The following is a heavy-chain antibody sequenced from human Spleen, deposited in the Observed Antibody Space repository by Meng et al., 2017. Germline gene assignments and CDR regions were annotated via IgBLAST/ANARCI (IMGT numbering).Heavy chain of an antibody. J-gene: IGHJ6*02. D-gene: IGHD3-9*01. CDR2: INHSGST. CDR1: GGSFSGYY. Sequence: GSLRLSCAVYGGSFSGYYWSWIRQPPGKGLEWIGEINHSGSTNYNPSLKSRVTISVDTSKNQFSLKLSSVTAADTAVYYCARFYYDILTGTPYGMDVWGQGTTVTVSS. V-gene: IGHV4-34*01. CDR3: ARFYYDILTGTPYGMDV.